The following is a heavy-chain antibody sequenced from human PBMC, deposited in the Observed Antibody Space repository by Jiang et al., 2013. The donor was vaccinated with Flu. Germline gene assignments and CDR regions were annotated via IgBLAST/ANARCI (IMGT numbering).Heavy chain of an antibody. J-gene: IGHJ5*02. CDR2: IHYSGST. Sequence: LLKPSETLSLTCSVSGGSISSYYWSWIRQPPGKGLEWIGYIHYSGSTNYNPSLNSRVTISLDTSKNQFSLNLIFVTAADTAVYYCARVDNAGSRRWFDPWGQGTPGHRLL. V-gene: IGHV4-59*01. CDR3: ARVDNAGSRRWFDP. D-gene: IGHD3-10*01. CDR1: GGSISSYY.